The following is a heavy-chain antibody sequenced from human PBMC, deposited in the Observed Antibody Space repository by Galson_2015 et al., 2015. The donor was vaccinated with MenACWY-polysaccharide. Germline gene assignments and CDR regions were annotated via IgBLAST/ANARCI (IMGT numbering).Heavy chain of an antibody. CDR3: ARHVIGGGYFDY. D-gene: IGHD2/OR15-2a*01. CDR2: ITGGNGDT. CDR1: GYTFSRYP. V-gene: IGHV1-3*01. Sequence: SVKVSCKASGYTFSRYPMHWVRQAPGQRFEWMGWITGGNGDTKYSEKLQGRVSITKDTSANTVYMELSSLTYEDTAVVYCARHVIGGGYFDYWDQGTLITVSS. J-gene: IGHJ4*02.